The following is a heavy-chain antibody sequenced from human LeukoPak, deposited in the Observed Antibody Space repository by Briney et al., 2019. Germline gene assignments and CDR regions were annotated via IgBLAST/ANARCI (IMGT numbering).Heavy chain of an antibody. CDR1: GFTFSSYE. V-gene: IGHV3-48*03. Sequence: QAGGSLRLSCAASGFTFSSYEMTWVRQAPGKGLDWVSYISSSGSTIYYADSVKGRFTISRDNANNSLYLQMNSRRDDDTAVYYCARGFEIFDYGGQGTLVTVSS. D-gene: IGHD3-9*01. J-gene: IGHJ4*02. CDR3: ARGFEIFDY. CDR2: ISSSGSTI.